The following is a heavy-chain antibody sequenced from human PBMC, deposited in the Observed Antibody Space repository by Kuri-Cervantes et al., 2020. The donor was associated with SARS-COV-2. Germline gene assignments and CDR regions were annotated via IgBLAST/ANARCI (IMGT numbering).Heavy chain of an antibody. J-gene: IGHJ4*02. CDR1: GGTFSTYS. Sequence: SVKVSCKASGGTFSTYSISWVRQAPGQGLEWMGGITPIFGTANYAQNFQGRVTITADESTSTAYMELSSLRSDDTAVYYCARLLRFLEWSEFDYWGQGTLVTVSS. D-gene: IGHD3-3*01. CDR2: ITPIFGTA. V-gene: IGHV1-69*13. CDR3: ARLLRFLEWSEFDY.